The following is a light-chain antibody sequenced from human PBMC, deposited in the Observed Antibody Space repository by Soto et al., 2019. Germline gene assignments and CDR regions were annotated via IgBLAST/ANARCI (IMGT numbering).Light chain of an antibody. V-gene: IGKV1-39*01. CDR1: QSISSY. J-gene: IGKJ4*01. CDR3: QQYNSYSPLT. Sequence: IHMTQSPSSLSASVGDRVTITCRASQSISSYLNWYQQKPGKAPKLLIYAASSLQSGVPSRFSGSGSGTDFTLTISSLQPEDFATYYCQQYNSYSPLTFGGGTKVDIK. CDR2: AAS.